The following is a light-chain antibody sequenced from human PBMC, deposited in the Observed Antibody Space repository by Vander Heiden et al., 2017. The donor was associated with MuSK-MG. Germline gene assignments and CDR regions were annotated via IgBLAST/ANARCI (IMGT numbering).Light chain of an antibody. V-gene: IGKV4-1*01. CDR3: QQYYSNPPIS. J-gene: IGKJ5*01. CDR2: WAS. CDR1: QSGLHSSNDKNY. Sequence: DIVMTQSPDSLAVSLGERATINCKCSQSGLHSSNDKNYLAWYQQKPGQPPKLLIYWASTREAGVPDRFSGSGCGTDFTLTISSRQAEDVAVYYCQQYYSNPPISFGQGTQMQIK.